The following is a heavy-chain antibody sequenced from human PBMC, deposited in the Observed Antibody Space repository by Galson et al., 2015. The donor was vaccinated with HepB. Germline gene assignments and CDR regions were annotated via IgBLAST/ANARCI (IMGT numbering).Heavy chain of an antibody. Sequence: SVKVSCKASGYTFTGYYMHWVRQTPGQGLEWMGWINPNSGGTSYAQKFQGRVTMTSDTSISTAYMDLSRLTSDDTAVYYCARSPTYSSSSYYYYMDVWGKGTTVIVS. CDR1: GYTFTGYY. CDR3: ARSPTYSSSSYYYYMDV. V-gene: IGHV1-2*02. J-gene: IGHJ6*03. D-gene: IGHD6-6*01. CDR2: INPNSGGT.